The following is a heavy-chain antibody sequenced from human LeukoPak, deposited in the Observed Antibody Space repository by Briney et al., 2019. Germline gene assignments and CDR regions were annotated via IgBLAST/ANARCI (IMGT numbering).Heavy chain of an antibody. V-gene: IGHV4-34*01. J-gene: IGHJ5*02. CDR2: INHSGST. Sequence: SETLSLTCAVYGGSFSGYYWSWIRQPPGKGLEWIGEINHSGSTNYNPSLKSRVTISVDTSKNRFSLKLSSVTAADTAVYYCARLGKVNRPHWFDPWGQGTLVTVSS. CDR1: GGSFSGYY. D-gene: IGHD1-14*01. CDR3: ARLGKVNRPHWFDP.